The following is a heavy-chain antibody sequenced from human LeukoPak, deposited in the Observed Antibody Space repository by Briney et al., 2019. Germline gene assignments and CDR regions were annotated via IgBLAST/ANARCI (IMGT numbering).Heavy chain of an antibody. Sequence: SQTLSLTCAISGDSFSNKSGAWNWIRQSPSRGFEWLGRTYYRSKWYSVCAGSVKSRITINPDTSKNQFSLQLKSVTPEDTAVYYCASVPGTIHYWGQGTLVTVSS. J-gene: IGHJ4*02. CDR3: ASVPGTIHY. V-gene: IGHV6-1*01. CDR2: TYYRSKWYS. D-gene: IGHD1-1*01. CDR1: GDSFSNKSGA.